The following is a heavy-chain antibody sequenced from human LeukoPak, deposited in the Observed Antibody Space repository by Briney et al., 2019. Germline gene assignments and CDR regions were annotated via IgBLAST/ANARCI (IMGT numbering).Heavy chain of an antibody. J-gene: IGHJ4*02. V-gene: IGHV4-38-2*02. CDR2: IYHIGST. CDR1: GYSFSSGYY. Sequence: SETLSLTCTVSGYSFSSGYYWGWIRKPPGKGLEWIGSIYHIGSTNYNPSLKTRVTISADTSKNQFSLMLSSVTAADTAVYYCARVRDYVWGSSRYTLYYFDYWGQGTQVTVSS. CDR3: ARVRDYVWGSSRYTLYYFDY. D-gene: IGHD3-16*02.